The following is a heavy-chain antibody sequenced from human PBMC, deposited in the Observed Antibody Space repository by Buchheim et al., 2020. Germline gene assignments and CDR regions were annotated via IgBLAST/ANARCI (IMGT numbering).Heavy chain of an antibody. V-gene: IGHV3-30*18. D-gene: IGHD6-6*01. Sequence: QVQLVESGGGVVQPGRSLRLSCAASGFTFSSYGMHWVRQAPGKGLEWVAVISYDGSNKYYADPVKGRFTISRDNSKNTLYLQMNSLRAEDTAVYYCAKIAARGILFDYWGQGTL. CDR3: AKIAARGILFDY. CDR1: GFTFSSYG. J-gene: IGHJ4*02. CDR2: ISYDGSNK.